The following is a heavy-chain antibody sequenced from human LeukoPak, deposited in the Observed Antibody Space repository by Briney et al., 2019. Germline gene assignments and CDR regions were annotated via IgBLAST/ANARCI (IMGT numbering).Heavy chain of an antibody. CDR2: IYHSGST. CDR1: GGSISSSNW. D-gene: IGHD3-22*01. CDR3: ARSNYDSSGYYPY. V-gene: IGHV4-4*02. J-gene: IGHJ4*02. Sequence: SGTLSLTCAVSGGSISSSNWWSWVRQPPGKGLEWIGEIYHSGSTNYSPPLKSRVTISVAKNQFSLKLSSVTAADTAVYYCARSNYDSSGYYPYWGQGTLVTVSS.